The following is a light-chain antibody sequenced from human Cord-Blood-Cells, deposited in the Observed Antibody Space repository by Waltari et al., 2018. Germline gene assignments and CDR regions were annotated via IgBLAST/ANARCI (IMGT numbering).Light chain of an antibody. CDR1: QSVSSY. V-gene: IGKV3-11*01. CDR2: DAS. J-gene: IGKJ5*01. Sequence: EIVLTQSPATLSLSPGERATLSCRASQSVSSYLAWYQQKPGQAPRLLIYDASNRATGIPARFSSSGSGTDFTLTISSLEPEDFAVYYAQQRSNWPITFGQGTRLEIK. CDR3: QQRSNWPIT.